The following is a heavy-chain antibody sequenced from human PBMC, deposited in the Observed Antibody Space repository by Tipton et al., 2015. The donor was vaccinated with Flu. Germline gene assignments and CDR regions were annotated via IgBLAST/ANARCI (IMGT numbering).Heavy chain of an antibody. CDR1: GFTFSSYE. J-gene: IGHJ4*02. CDR3: ARLFYDILTGYYLYYFDY. V-gene: IGHV3-48*03. CDR2: ISSSGSTI. Sequence: SLRLSCAASGFTFSSYEMNWVRQAPGKGLEWVSYISSSGSTIYYADSVKGRFTISRDNAKNSLYLQMNSLRAEGTAVYYCARLFYDILTGYYLYYFDYWGQGTLVTVSS. D-gene: IGHD3-9*01.